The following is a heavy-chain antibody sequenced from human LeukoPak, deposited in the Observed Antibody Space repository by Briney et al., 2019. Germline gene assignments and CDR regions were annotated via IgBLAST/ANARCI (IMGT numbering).Heavy chain of an antibody. CDR1: GFTFSSYW. D-gene: IGHD2-15*01. V-gene: IGHV3-74*01. J-gene: IGHJ3*02. Sequence: GGSLRLSCAASGFTFSSYWMHWVRQAPGKGLVWVSRINSDGSSTSYADSVKGRFTISRDNAKNTLHLQMNSLRAEDMAVYYCARLYCRGGSCYSGDAFDIWGQGTMVTVSS. CDR2: INSDGSST. CDR3: ARLYCRGGSCYSGDAFDI.